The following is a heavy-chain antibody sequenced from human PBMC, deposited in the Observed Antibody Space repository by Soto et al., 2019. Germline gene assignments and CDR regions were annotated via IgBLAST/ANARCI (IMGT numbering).Heavy chain of an antibody. J-gene: IGHJ6*02. V-gene: IGHV1-2*04. CDR1: GYTFTGYD. Sequence: ASVKVSCKASGYTFTGYDMHWVRQAPGQGLEWMGWINPNSGGTNYAQKFQGWVTMTRDTSISTAYMELSRLRSDDTAVYYCARDRGPSLLRYFDWLPYGMDVWGQGTTVTSP. CDR2: INPNSGGT. D-gene: IGHD3-9*01. CDR3: ARDRGPSLLRYFDWLPYGMDV.